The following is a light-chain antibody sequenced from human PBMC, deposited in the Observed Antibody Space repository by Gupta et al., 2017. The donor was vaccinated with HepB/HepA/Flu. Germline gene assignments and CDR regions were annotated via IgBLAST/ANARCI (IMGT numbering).Light chain of an antibody. Sequence: SSELTQDPAVSVALGQTVRITCQGDSLRSYYASWYQQKPGQAPVPVIYGKNNRPSGIPHRFSGSTSGNTASWTITGAQAEDEADDDCNSRDNSGNHVIFGGGTKLPVL. J-gene: IGLJ2*01. V-gene: IGLV3-19*01. CDR1: SLRSYY. CDR3: NSRDNSGNHVI. CDR2: GKN.